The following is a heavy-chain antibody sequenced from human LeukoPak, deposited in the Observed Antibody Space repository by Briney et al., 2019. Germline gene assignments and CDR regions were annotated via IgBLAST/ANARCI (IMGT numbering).Heavy chain of an antibody. V-gene: IGHV4-39*01. Sequence: KASETLSLTCTVSGGSISSNSHYWGWIRQPPGKGLEWIVGIYYSGNTYYNSSLKSRVTISVDTSKNQFSLKLSSVTAADTALYYCARLSYGSGSYYNFHFDYWGQGTLVTVSS. CDR2: IYYSGNT. CDR3: ARLSYGSGSYYNFHFDY. J-gene: IGHJ4*02. D-gene: IGHD3-10*01. CDR1: GGSISSNSHY.